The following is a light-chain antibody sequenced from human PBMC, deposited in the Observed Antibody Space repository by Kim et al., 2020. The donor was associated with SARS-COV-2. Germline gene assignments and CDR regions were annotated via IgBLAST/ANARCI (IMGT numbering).Light chain of an antibody. CDR2: GAS. Sequence: EIVLTQSPATLSVSPGERATLSCRASQSVSINLAWYQQKPGQAPRLLIYGASTRATGIPARFSGSGSGTEFTLTISSLQSEDFAVYYCQQCHDWPRTFGQGTKMDIK. CDR1: QSVSIN. CDR3: QQCHDWPRT. J-gene: IGKJ1*01. V-gene: IGKV3-15*01.